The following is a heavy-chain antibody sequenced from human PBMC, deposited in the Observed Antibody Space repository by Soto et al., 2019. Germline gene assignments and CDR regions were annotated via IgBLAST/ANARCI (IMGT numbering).Heavy chain of an antibody. J-gene: IGHJ3*02. CDR3: ARAYYYDSSGYRNAFDI. V-gene: IGHV3-13*01. CDR2: IGTAGDT. CDR1: GFTISSYD. D-gene: IGHD3-22*01. Sequence: VGALRLSCAASGFTISSYDMHRVRQATVKGLEWVSAIGTAGDTYYPGSVKGRFTISRENAKNSLYLQMNSLRAGDTAVYYCARAYYYDSSGYRNAFDIWGQGTMLTVSS.